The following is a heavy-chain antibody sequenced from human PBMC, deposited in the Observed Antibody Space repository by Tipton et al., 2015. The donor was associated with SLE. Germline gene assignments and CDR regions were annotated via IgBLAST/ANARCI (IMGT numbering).Heavy chain of an antibody. CDR3: ARGYPFDP. V-gene: IGHV4-34*01. J-gene: IGHJ5*02. CDR1: NGSLSGYY. CDR2: SNHSGTT. Sequence: TLSLTCAAYNGSLSGYYWSWIRQSPGKGLEWIGESNHSGTTNYNPSLRSRVTISVDTSKNQFSLRLSSVTAADTAVYYCARGYPFDPWGQGTLVTVSS.